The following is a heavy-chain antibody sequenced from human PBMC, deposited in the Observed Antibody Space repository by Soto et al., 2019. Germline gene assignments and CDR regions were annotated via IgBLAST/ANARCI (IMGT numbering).Heavy chain of an antibody. CDR1: GGTFSSYA. J-gene: IGHJ1*01. CDR3: ARGRFTYYESSGYYVNQRYFQH. CDR2: IIPIFGTA. Sequence: QVQLVQSGAEVKKPGSSVKVSCKASGGTFSSYAISWVRQAPGQGLEWMGGIIPIFGTANYAQKFQCRVTITADETTSTAYMELSRLRSEDTSVDYCARGRFTYYESSGYYVNQRYFQHWGQGTLVTFAS. V-gene: IGHV1-69*01. D-gene: IGHD3-22*01.